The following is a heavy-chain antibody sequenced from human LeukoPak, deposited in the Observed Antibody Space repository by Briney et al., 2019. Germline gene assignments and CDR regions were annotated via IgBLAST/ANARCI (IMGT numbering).Heavy chain of an antibody. D-gene: IGHD5-12*01. CDR3: AREGMVATFDY. CDR2: ISSSSSYI. V-gene: IGHV3-21*01. J-gene: IGHJ4*02. CDR1: GFTFSSYD. Sequence: PGGSLRLSCAASGFTFSSYDMHWVRQAPGKGLEWVSSISSSSSYIYYADSVKGRFTISRDKAKNSLYLQMNSLRAEDTAIYYCAREGMVATFDYWGQGTLVTVSS.